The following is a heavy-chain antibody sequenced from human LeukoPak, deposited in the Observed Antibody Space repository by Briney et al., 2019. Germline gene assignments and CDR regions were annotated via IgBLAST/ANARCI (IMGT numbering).Heavy chain of an antibody. D-gene: IGHD3-10*01. CDR2: IYYSGST. CDR3: AVYYYGP. CDR1: GGSISSYY. Sequence: SETLSLTCTVSGGSISSYYWSWIRQPPGKGLEWIGDIYYSGSTNYNPTLKSRITISVDTSKKQFSLKLSSVTAADTAVYYCAVYYYGPWGQGTLVTVSS. V-gene: IGHV4-59*12. J-gene: IGHJ4*02.